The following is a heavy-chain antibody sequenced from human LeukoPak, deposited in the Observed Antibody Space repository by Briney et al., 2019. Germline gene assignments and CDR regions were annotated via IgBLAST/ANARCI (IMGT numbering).Heavy chain of an antibody. J-gene: IGHJ4*02. CDR2: ICGSGGST. CDR3: AKGGTDCGSSSCYAGGFDY. CDR1: GFTFSTYG. Sequence: GGSLRLSCAASGFTFSTYGMTSVRQAPGKGLEWVSGICGSGGSTYYADSVKGRFTISRDTSKNTLYLQMNSLRGEDTAVYYCAKGGTDCGSSSCYAGGFDYWGQGTLVTVSS. V-gene: IGHV3-23*01. D-gene: IGHD2-2*01.